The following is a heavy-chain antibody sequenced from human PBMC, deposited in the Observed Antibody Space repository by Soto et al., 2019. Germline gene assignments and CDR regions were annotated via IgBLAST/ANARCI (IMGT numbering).Heavy chain of an antibody. J-gene: IGHJ3*02. D-gene: IGHD6-13*01. Sequence: QVQLQESGPGLVKPSETLSLTCTVSGGSISSYYWSWIRQPPGKGLEWIGYIYYSGSTNYNPSLKSRVNISVDPSKNQFSLKLSSVTAAETAVYYCARRYSSAFDIWGQGTMVTVSS. CDR1: GGSISSYY. CDR3: ARRYSSAFDI. CDR2: IYYSGST. V-gene: IGHV4-59*08.